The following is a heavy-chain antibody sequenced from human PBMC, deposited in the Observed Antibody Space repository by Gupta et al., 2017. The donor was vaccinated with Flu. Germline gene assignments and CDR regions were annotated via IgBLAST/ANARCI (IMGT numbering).Heavy chain of an antibody. Sequence: QVQPVQSGAAVTKPGASVKVSCKVCGYTLTELSMHWVRQAPGKGLEWMGGFDPEDGETIYAQKCQGRVTMTEDTSTDTAYMELSSLRSEDTAVYYCATHPGIAGAGKSWAFDYWGQGTLVTVSS. D-gene: IGHD6-19*01. CDR3: ATHPGIAGAGKSWAFDY. CDR2: FDPEDGET. CDR1: GYTLTELS. V-gene: IGHV1-24*01. J-gene: IGHJ4*02.